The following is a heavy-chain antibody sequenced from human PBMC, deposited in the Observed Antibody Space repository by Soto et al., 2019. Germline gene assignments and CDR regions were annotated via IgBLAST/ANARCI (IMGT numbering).Heavy chain of an antibody. CDR1: GFTFSSYG. CDR2: ISYDGSNK. V-gene: IGHV3-30*18. Sequence: QVQLVESGGGVVQPGRSLRLSCAASGFTFSSYGMHWVRQAPGKGLEWVAVISYDGSNKYYADSVKGRFTISRDNSKNTLYLQMNSLRAEDMAVYYCAKGRVGDGYNSRAYGYWGQGTLVTVSS. D-gene: IGHD5-12*01. CDR3: AKGRVGDGYNSRAYGY. J-gene: IGHJ4*02.